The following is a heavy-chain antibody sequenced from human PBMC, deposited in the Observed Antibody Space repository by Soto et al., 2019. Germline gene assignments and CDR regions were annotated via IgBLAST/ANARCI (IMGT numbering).Heavy chain of an antibody. V-gene: IGHV3-7*01. J-gene: IGHJ4*01. D-gene: IGHD3-10*01. Sequence: EVQLVESGGGLVQPGGSLRLSCAASGFNFHWYWMSWVRQAPGKGLEWLATIKTDASEKKYVDSVKGRFTMSRDNAKNSVYLHMDSLSNEDTAVYYCARASGYGAGNSVNHYIDYWGHGTLFTVSS. CDR3: ARASGYGAGNSVNHYIDY. CDR2: IKTDASEK. CDR1: GFNFHWYW.